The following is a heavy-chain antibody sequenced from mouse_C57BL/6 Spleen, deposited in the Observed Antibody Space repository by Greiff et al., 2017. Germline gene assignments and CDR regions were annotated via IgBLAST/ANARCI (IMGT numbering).Heavy chain of an antibody. CDR3: ASKGLGSGYPYAMDY. CDR1: GYTFTDYN. CDR2: INPNNGGT. D-gene: IGHD3-2*02. Sequence: EVQLQQSGPELVKPGASVKMSCKASGYTFTDYNMHWVKQSHGKSLEWIGYINPNNGGTSYNQKFKGKATLTVNKSSSTAYMERRSLTSEDSAVYYCASKGLGSGYPYAMDYGGQGTSVTVSS. J-gene: IGHJ4*01. V-gene: IGHV1-22*01.